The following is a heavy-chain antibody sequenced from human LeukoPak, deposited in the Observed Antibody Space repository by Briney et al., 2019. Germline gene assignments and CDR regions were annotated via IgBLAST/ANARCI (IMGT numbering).Heavy chain of an antibody. D-gene: IGHD5-24*01. V-gene: IGHV3-9*03. CDR2: ISWNSGSI. CDR1: GFTFDDYA. Sequence: PGGSLRLSCAASGFTFDDYAMHWVRQAPGKGLEWVSGISWNSGSIGYADSVKGRFTISRDNAKNSPYLQMNSLRAEDMALYYCAKGRDGYNFDAFDIWGQGTMVTVSS. CDR3: AKGRDGYNFDAFDI. J-gene: IGHJ3*02.